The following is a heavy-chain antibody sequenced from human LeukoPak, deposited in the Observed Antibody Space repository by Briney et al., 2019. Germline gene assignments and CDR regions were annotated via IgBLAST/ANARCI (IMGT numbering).Heavy chain of an antibody. CDR3: ARLPGPRITMVRGVLSY. J-gene: IGHJ4*02. V-gene: IGHV3-53*01. Sequence: EPGGSLRLSCAASGFTVSSNYMSWVRQAPGKGLEWVSVIYSGGSTYYADSVKGRFTISRDNSKNTLYLQMNSLRAEDTAVYYCARLPGPRITMVRGVLSYWGQGTLVTVSS. D-gene: IGHD3-10*01. CDR2: IYSGGST. CDR1: GFTVSSNY.